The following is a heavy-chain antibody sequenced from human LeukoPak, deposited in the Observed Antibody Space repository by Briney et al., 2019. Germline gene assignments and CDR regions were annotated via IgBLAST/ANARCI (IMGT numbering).Heavy chain of an antibody. V-gene: IGHV4-59*08. Sequence: SETLSLTCTVSGGSISSYYWSWTRQPPGKGLEWIGYIYYSGSTNYNPSLKSRVTISVDTSKNQFSLKLSSVTAADTAVYYCARLGGYYDSSGWVHDAFDIWGQGTMVTVSS. D-gene: IGHD3-22*01. CDR2: IYYSGST. CDR1: GGSISSYY. J-gene: IGHJ3*02. CDR3: ARLGGYYDSSGWVHDAFDI.